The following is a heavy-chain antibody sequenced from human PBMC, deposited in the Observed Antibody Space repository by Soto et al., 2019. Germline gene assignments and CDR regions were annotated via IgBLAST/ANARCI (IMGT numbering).Heavy chain of an antibody. CDR2: ISSSSSYI. CDR1: GFTFSSYS. J-gene: IGHJ5*02. CDR3: ARGHSSTRSWFDP. Sequence: GGSLRLSCAASGFTFSSYSMNWVRQAPGKGLEWVPSISSSSSYIYYADSVKGRFTISRDNAKNSLYLQMNSLRAEDTAVYYCARGHSSTRSWFDPWGQGTLVTVSS. V-gene: IGHV3-21*01. D-gene: IGHD6-13*01.